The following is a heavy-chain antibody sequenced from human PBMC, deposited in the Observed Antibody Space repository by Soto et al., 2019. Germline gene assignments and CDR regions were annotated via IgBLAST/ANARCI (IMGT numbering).Heavy chain of an antibody. Sequence: GGSLRLSCAASGFTFDDYAMHWVRQAPGKGLEWVSGISWNSGSIGYADSVKGRFTISRDNAKNSLYLQMNSLRAEDTALYYCAKDAGGWTAGYYMDVWGKGTTVTVSS. J-gene: IGHJ6*03. CDR1: GFTFDDYA. V-gene: IGHV3-9*01. CDR2: ISWNSGSI. D-gene: IGHD2-15*01. CDR3: AKDAGGWTAGYYMDV.